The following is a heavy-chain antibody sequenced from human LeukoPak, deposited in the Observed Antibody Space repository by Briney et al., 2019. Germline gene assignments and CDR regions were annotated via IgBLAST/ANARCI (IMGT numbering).Heavy chain of an antibody. CDR1: GVSIKSYY. D-gene: IGHD1-26*01. CDR2: IYTSGST. CDR3: ARMYSGTYGGIDY. V-gene: IGHV4-4*07. Sequence: SETLSLTCTVSGVSIKSYYWSWVRQPAGKGLEWVGRIYTSGSTNYNPSLKSRVTMSVDTSKNQFSLKLSAVTAADTAVYYCARMYSGTYGGIDYWGQGTLVTVSS. J-gene: IGHJ4*02.